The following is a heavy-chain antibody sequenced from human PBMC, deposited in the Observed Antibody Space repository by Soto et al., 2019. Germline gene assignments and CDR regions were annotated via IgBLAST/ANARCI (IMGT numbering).Heavy chain of an antibody. V-gene: IGHV3-23*01. D-gene: IGHD6-13*01. CDR1: GFTFSSYA. CDR2: ISGSGGST. J-gene: IGHJ5*02. CDR3: AKVQESGSSFA. Sequence: ELQLLESGGGLVQPGGSLRLSCAASGFTFSSYAMTGVRQAPGRGLEWVSAISGSGGSTYYADSVKGRFTISRDNSKNTLYLQRNSLRAEDTDVYYCAKVQESGSSFAWGQGTLVTVSS.